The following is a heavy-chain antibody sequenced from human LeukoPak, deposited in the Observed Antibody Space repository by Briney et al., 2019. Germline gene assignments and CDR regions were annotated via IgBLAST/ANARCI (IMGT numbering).Heavy chain of an antibody. J-gene: IGHJ4*02. Sequence: KPSETLSLTCTVSGAAVSSVGHHWSWIRQHSGKGLEWIGFISSTGSMYNPSLRSRATILLDTSKNQFSLKLTSVTAADTALYYCAGDRNIALAGVFQYWGQGSQVSVSS. D-gene: IGHD6-19*01. CDR1: GAAVSSVGHH. CDR2: ISSTGS. V-gene: IGHV4-31*03. CDR3: AGDRNIALAGVFQY.